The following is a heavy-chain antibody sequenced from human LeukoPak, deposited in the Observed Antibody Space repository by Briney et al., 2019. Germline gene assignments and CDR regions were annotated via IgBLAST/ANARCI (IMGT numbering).Heavy chain of an antibody. Sequence: GGSLRLSCTASGFTFSSYNMSWVRQAPGKGLEWVSIISGSGAGTYYADSVKGRFTISRDNSKSTLYLQMNSLRVEDTAVYYCAKAPYSVIYYGPDYWGQGTLVTVSS. V-gene: IGHV3-23*01. J-gene: IGHJ4*02. CDR1: GFTFSSYN. CDR2: ISGSGAGT. CDR3: AKAPYSVIYYGPDY. D-gene: IGHD1-26*01.